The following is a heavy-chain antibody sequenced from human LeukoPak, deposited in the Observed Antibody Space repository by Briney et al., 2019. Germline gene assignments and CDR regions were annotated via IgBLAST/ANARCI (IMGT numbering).Heavy chain of an antibody. Sequence: GVSLTFSCSASGFTICSFEMNWLRQAQGVGREWVSFISSSGSTIAYEVSVKVRFTISRDNAKTSLYLKMISLEDTDTAVYYCARAGLGKGVWFDPWGQGTLVTVSS. V-gene: IGHV3-48*03. CDR1: GFTICSFE. CDR3: ARAGLGKGVWFDP. CDR2: ISSSGSTI. D-gene: IGHD7-27*01. J-gene: IGHJ5*02.